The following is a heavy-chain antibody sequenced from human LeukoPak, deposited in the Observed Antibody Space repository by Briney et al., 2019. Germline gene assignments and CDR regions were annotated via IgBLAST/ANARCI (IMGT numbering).Heavy chain of an antibody. CDR3: AKAAGMGSSKYYNWFDP. Sequence: ASVKVSCKTSGYTFSNYEINWLRQSTGQGLEGMGWMSPDSGETGSAQRFQGRLTMTRNTSISTAYMELSSLRSEDTAVYYCAKAAGMGSSKYYNWFDPWGQGTPVTVSP. CDR1: GYTFSNYE. V-gene: IGHV1-8*01. J-gene: IGHJ5*02. CDR2: MSPDSGET. D-gene: IGHD6-13*01.